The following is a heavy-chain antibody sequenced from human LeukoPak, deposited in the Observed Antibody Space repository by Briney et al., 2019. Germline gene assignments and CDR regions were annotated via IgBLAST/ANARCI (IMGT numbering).Heavy chain of an antibody. CDR1: GYTFSTHW. D-gene: IGHD3-16*01. Sequence: ASVTISCKTSGYTFSTHWMHWVRQAPGQGLERMAIINPSGGFTSSAQRFQGRVTVTRDMSTSTVYMELSNLKSEDTAVYYCARDQSGEWEQLTGWWFDPWGQGTLVTVSS. V-gene: IGHV1-46*01. J-gene: IGHJ5*02. CDR3: ARDQSGEWEQLTGWWFDP. CDR2: INPSGGFT.